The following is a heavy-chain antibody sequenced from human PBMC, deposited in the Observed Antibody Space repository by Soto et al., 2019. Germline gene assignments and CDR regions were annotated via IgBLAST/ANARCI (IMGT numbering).Heavy chain of an antibody. J-gene: IGHJ3*02. CDR2: INHSGST. CDR1: GGSFSGYY. V-gene: IGHV4-34*01. CDR3: ARGGPVVEEWPHAFDI. Sequence: SETLSLTCAVYGGSFSGYYWSWIRQPPGKGLEWIGEINHSGSTNYNPSLKSRVTISVDTSKNQFSLKLSSVTAADTAVYYCARGGPVVEEWPHAFDIWGQGTMVTVSS. D-gene: IGHD3-3*01.